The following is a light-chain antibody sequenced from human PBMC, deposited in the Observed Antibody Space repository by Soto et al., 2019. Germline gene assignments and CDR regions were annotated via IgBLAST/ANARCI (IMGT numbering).Light chain of an antibody. Sequence: EIVLTQSPSTLSLSPGERATLSCRASQSVSSNYLNWYQQKPGQAPSLLIYAASSRATGIPDRFSGSGSGTDFTLTISRLEPEDFAVYYCHQYSSPPYTFGPGTKVEIK. CDR1: QSVSSNY. CDR2: AAS. V-gene: IGKV3-20*01. CDR3: HQYSSPPYT. J-gene: IGKJ2*01.